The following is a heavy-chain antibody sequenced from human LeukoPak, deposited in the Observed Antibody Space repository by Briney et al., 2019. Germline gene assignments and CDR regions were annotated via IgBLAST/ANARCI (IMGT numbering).Heavy chain of an antibody. J-gene: IGHJ4*02. D-gene: IGHD4-11*01. V-gene: IGHV3-48*03. Sequence: GGSLRLSCAASGFTFRSYEMNWVRQAPGKGLEWVSYISGSGSTIYYADSVKGRFTISRDNAKNTLYLQMTSLRAEDTAVYYCTRDRAYSNAFDFWGQGTLVTVSS. CDR3: TRDRAYSNAFDF. CDR2: ISGSGSTI. CDR1: GFTFRSYE.